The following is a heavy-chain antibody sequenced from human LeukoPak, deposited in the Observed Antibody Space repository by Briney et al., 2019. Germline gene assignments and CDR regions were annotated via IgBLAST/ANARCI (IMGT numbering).Heavy chain of an antibody. Sequence: ASVKVSCKASGGTFRSFAISWVRQAPGQGLEWMGGIILIFRTANYAQKFQGRVTITADESTSTAYMELSSMRSEDTAVYYCARRDSSGTYYFHYWGQGTLVTVSS. CDR1: GGTFRSFA. V-gene: IGHV1-69*13. D-gene: IGHD6-19*01. J-gene: IGHJ4*02. CDR3: ARRDSSGTYYFHY. CDR2: IILIFRTA.